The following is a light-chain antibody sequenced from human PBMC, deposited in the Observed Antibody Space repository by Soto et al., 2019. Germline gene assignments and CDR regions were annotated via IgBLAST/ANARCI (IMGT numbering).Light chain of an antibody. CDR2: AAR. V-gene: IGKV1-39*01. J-gene: IGKJ4*01. CDR3: QQYNNWPLT. CDR1: QSISRN. Sequence: DIQLTQSPSSLSPSVGDRITLSCRASQSISRNLNWYQQMPGKAPSLLIYAARDLQSGVPGRFSGSGSGTEFNLTISSLQPEDLATYYCQQYNNWPLTFGGGTKVDIK.